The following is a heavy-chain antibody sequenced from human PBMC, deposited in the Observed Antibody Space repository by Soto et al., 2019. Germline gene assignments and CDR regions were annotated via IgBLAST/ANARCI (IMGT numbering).Heavy chain of an antibody. J-gene: IGHJ5*02. CDR1: GGSISSGGYY. CDR3: AREYCSGGSCYTGNWFDP. D-gene: IGHD2-15*01. Sequence: QVQLQESGPGLVKPSQTLSLTCTVSGGSISSGGYYWSWIRQHPGKGLEWIGYIYYSGSTYYHPSLQRRVTISVDTSKNQVSLKLSSVTAADTAVYYCAREYCSGGSCYTGNWFDPWGQGTLVTVSA. CDR2: IYYSGST. V-gene: IGHV4-31*03.